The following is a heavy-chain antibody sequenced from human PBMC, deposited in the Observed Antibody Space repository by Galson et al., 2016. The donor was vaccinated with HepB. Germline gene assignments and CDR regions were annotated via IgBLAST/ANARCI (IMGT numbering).Heavy chain of an antibody. Sequence: QSGAEVKKPGESLKISCKGSGYSFTTYGISWVRQAPGQGLEWMGWISADNVNTKYAQEIQGRVTMTTDTSTTTAYMELRSLTADDTAVYYCARDRDYEDRSGYCRGWLDPWGQGTLVTVSS. CDR3: ARDRDYEDRSGYCRGWLDP. V-gene: IGHV1-18*04. D-gene: IGHD3-22*01. CDR2: ISADNVNT. J-gene: IGHJ5*02. CDR1: GYSFTTYG.